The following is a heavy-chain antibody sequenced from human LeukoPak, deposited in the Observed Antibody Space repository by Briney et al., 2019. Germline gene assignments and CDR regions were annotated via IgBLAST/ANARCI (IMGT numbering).Heavy chain of an antibody. Sequence: SETLSLTCAVYGGSFGGYYWSWIRQPSGKGLEWIGEINHSGSTNYNPSLKSRVTISVDTSKNQFSLKLSSVTAADTAVYYCARGLYGMDVWGQGTTVTVSS. CDR3: ARGLYGMDV. V-gene: IGHV4-34*01. J-gene: IGHJ6*02. CDR1: GGSFGGYY. CDR2: INHSGST.